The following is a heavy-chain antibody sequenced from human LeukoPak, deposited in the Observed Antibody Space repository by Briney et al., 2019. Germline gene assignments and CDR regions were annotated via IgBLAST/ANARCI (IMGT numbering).Heavy chain of an antibody. V-gene: IGHV3-48*01. CDR3: ARTSISGTTELYYFDY. Sequence: GGSLRLSCAASGFSFSSYSMNWVRQAPGKVLEWVSYISSSSTTIYYADSVKGRFTISRDNAKNSLYLQMNSLRAEDTAVYYCARTSISGTTELYYFDYWGQGTLVTVSS. CDR1: GFSFSSYS. D-gene: IGHD1-20*01. J-gene: IGHJ4*02. CDR2: ISSSSTTI.